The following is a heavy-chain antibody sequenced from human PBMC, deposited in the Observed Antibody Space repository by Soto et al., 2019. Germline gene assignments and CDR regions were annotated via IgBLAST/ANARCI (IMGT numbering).Heavy chain of an antibody. CDR3: GRDSVVRGVIINYDCYGVDV. CDR1: GGSISSGGYY. D-gene: IGHD3-10*01. V-gene: IGHV4-31*03. J-gene: IGHJ6*02. Sequence: QVQLQESGPGLVKPSQTLSLTCTVSGGSISSGGYYWSWILQHPGQGLEWIGYIYYSGSTYYNPSLKSRVNILVYTSNNRFSLKVSCVTAEDTDVYYCGRDSVVRGVIINYDCYGVDVWGQGTTVPASS. CDR2: IYYSGST.